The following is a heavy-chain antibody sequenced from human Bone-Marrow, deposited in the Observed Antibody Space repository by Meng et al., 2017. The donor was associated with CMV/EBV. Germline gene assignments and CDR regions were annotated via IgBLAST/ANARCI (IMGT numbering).Heavy chain of an antibody. J-gene: IGHJ6*02. D-gene: IGHD2-2*01. CDR2: INPSGGST. CDR1: GGTFSSYA. V-gene: IGHV1-46*01. CDR3: ATTFPYRGYYYGMDV. Sequence: ASVKVSCKASGGTFSSYAISWVRQAPGQGLEWMGIINPSGGSTSYAQKFQGRVTMTRDTSTSTVYMELSSLRSEDTAVYYCATTFPYRGYYYGMDVWGQGTTVTVSS.